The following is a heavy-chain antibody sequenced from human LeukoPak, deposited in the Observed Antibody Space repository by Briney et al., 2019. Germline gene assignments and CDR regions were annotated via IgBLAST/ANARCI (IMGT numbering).Heavy chain of an antibody. CDR1: GGSISSYY. V-gene: IGHV4-59*01. J-gene: IGHJ4*02. CDR2: IYYSGST. Sequence: SETLSLTCTVSGGSISSYYWSWIRQPPGKGLEWIGYIYYSGSTNYNPSLKSRVTISVDTSKNQFSLKLSSVTAADTAVYYCARKRSLDYWGQGTLDTVSS. D-gene: IGHD2-15*01. CDR3: ARKRSLDY.